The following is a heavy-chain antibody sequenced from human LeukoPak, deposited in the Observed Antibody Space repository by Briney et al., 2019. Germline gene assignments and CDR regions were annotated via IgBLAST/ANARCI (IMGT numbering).Heavy chain of an antibody. Sequence: PSETLSLTCTVSGYSISSGYYWGWIRQPPGKGLEWIGYIYYSGSTNYNPSLKSRGTISVDTSKNQFSLKLSSVTAADTAVYYCARVVNWNDVRWGQGTPVTVSS. CDR1: GYSISSGYY. V-gene: IGHV4-61*01. CDR3: ARVVNWNDVR. CDR2: IYYSGST. D-gene: IGHD1-1*01. J-gene: IGHJ4*02.